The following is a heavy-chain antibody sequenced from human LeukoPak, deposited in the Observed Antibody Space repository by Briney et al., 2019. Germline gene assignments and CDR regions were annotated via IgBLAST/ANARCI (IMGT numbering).Heavy chain of an antibody. CDR2: IYYSGST. D-gene: IGHD5-18*01. J-gene: IGHJ4*02. Sequence: SETLSLTCTVSGGSISSSYYYWGWIRQPPGKGLEWIGSIYYSGSTYYNPSLKSRVTISVDTSKNQFSLKLRSVTAADTAVYYCARQTWIQLWFSDYWGQGTLVAVSS. V-gene: IGHV4-39*01. CDR3: ARQTWIQLWFSDY. CDR1: GGSISSSYYY.